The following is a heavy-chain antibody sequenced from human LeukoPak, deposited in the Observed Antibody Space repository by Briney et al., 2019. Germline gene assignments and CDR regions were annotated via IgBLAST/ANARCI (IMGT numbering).Heavy chain of an antibody. D-gene: IGHD3-10*01. CDR3: AKDSSRLITMVRGAEYNWFDP. CDR2: ISGSGGST. V-gene: IGHV3-23*01. J-gene: IGHJ5*02. CDR1: GFTFSIYA. Sequence: HPGGSLRLSCAASGFTFSIYAMSWVRQAPGKGLEWVSAISGSGGSTYYADSVKGRFTISRDNSKNTLYLQMNSLRAEDTAVYYCAKDSSRLITMVRGAEYNWFDPWGQGTLVTVSS.